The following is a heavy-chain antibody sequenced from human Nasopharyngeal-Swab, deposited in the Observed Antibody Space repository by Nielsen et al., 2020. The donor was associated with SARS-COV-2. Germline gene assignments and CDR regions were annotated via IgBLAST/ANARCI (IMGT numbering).Heavy chain of an antibody. CDR3: TTVPSGYCSGGSCYPFDY. D-gene: IGHD2-15*01. J-gene: IGHJ4*02. CDR2: IKSKTDGGTT. Sequence: GGSLRLSCSASGFTFSNAWMSWVRQAPGKGLEWVGRIKSKTDGGTTDYAAPVKGRFTISRDDSKNTLYLQMNSLKTEDTAVYYCTTVPSGYCSGGSCYPFDYWGQGTLVTVSS. V-gene: IGHV3-15*01. CDR1: GFTFSNAW.